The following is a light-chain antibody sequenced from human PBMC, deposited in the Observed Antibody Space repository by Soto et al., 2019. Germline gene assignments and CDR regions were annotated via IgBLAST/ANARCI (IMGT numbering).Light chain of an antibody. CDR2: WAS. J-gene: IGKJ1*01. Sequence: EIACSRDSLSRSVDQRATIKCKSSESVVYSSNNKNYLAWYQQKPGQPLKLLIYWASTRESGVPDRFSASGSGTDFTLSISDVQPEDFALYYSHQRQRWPRTLGQRTKVDIK. V-gene: IGKV4-1*01. CDR3: HQRQRWPRT. CDR1: ESVVYSSNNKNY.